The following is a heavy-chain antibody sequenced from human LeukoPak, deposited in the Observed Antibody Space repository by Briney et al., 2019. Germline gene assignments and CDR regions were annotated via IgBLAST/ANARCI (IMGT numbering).Heavy chain of an antibody. Sequence: PSETLSLTRAVYGGSFSGYYWSWLRQPPGKGLEWIGEINHSGSTNYNPSLKSRVTISVDTSKNQFSLKLSSVTAADTAVYYCARGPPTPLRSFYRSGSYYTDWGQGTLVTVSS. D-gene: IGHD3-10*01. V-gene: IGHV4-34*01. CDR1: GGSFSGYY. J-gene: IGHJ4*02. CDR2: INHSGST. CDR3: ARGPPTPLRSFYRSGSYYTD.